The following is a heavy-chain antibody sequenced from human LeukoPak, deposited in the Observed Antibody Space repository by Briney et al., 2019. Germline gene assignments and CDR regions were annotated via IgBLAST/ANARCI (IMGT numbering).Heavy chain of an antibody. Sequence: GGSLRLSCAASGLTFSTYAMSWVGQAPGKGVEGVSAISGSADSTYYADSVRGRLTISRENSMSTLYLRMSSLRAEDTAVYYCAKGRCSGGSCYFIFDYWGQGTLVTVSS. CDR1: GLTFSTYA. CDR2: ISGSADST. D-gene: IGHD2-15*01. V-gene: IGHV3-23*01. J-gene: IGHJ4*02. CDR3: AKGRCSGGSCYFIFDY.